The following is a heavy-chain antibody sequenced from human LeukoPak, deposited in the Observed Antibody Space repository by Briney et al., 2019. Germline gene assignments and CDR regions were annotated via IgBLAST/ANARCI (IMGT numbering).Heavy chain of an antibody. V-gene: IGHV3-23*01. J-gene: IGHJ3*02. CDR3: ARGGSYLSAFDI. CDR1: GFTFSTYA. Sequence: PGGSLRLSCAASGFTFSTYAMTWVRQAPGKGLEWVSLISGTGGSIYYADSVKGRFTISRDNSKNTLYLQMNSLRAEDTAVYYCARGGSYLSAFDIWGQGTMVTVSS. CDR2: ISGTGGSI. D-gene: IGHD1-26*01.